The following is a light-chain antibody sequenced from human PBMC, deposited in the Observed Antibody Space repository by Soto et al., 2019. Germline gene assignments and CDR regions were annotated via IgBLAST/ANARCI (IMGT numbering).Light chain of an antibody. J-gene: IGKJ5*01. Sequence: EIVLTQSPGTLSLSPGERATLSCRASQSVSSNYLAWYQQKPGQAPRLLIYGASSRATGIPDRFSGSGSGTELSLTTSSLEPEDFAVYYCHQYYSSPPFTFGQGTRLEIK. CDR3: HQYYSSPPFT. CDR2: GAS. CDR1: QSVSSNY. V-gene: IGKV3-20*01.